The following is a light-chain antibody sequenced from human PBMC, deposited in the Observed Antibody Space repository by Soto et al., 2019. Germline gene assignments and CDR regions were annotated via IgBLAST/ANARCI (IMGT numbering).Light chain of an antibody. J-gene: IGKJ5*01. CDR1: ERIYSAY. CDR2: GTS. Sequence: EVVLTQSPGTLSLSRGERATLSCRASERIYSAYLGWYQQKPGQAPRLLIDGTSSRATGIPDRFSGSGSGTDFTLTISRLEPEVFAVYYCQQYGNSPITFGQGTRLEIK. V-gene: IGKV3-20*01. CDR3: QQYGNSPIT.